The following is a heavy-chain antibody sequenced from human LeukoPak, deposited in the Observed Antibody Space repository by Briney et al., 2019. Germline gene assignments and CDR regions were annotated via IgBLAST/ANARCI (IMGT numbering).Heavy chain of an antibody. CDR3: ARGLRSYDFWSGYSSSDPAGFDY. D-gene: IGHD3-3*01. Sequence: PSEPLSLTCTVSGRSISSYYWSWLRQPPGGGLEWIGCIYFSGRTIYNRSLKIRVTISVDTSKNHCSLKLSSVSAADTAVYYCARGLRSYDFWSGYSSSDPAGFDYWGQGTLVTVSS. CDR2: IYFSGRT. V-gene: IGHV4-59*01. J-gene: IGHJ4*02. CDR1: GRSISSYY.